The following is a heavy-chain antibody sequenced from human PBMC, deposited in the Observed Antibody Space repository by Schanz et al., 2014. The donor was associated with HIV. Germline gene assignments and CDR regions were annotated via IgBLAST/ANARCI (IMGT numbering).Heavy chain of an antibody. CDR3: ARDLVDSSTWYDAFDI. D-gene: IGHD6-13*01. J-gene: IGHJ3*02. Sequence: QVQLVQSGAEVKKPGASVKVSCKASGYTFTAYYIHWVRQAPGQGLEWMGWINPNSGGTNSAQKFQGRVTMSMDTSISTAYMEVTSLRSEDTALYFCARDLVDSSTWYDAFDIWGQGTKVTVSS. V-gene: IGHV1-2*02. CDR1: GYTFTAYY. CDR2: INPNSGGT.